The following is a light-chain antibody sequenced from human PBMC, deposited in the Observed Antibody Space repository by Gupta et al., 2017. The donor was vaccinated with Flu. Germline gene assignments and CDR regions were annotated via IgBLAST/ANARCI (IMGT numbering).Light chain of an antibody. J-gene: IGLJ1*01. Sequence: QSALTQPRSVSVSPGQSVTISCTGTSSDVGASNYVSWYQQHPGKAPTLVIYDLTERPSGVPDRFSGSKSGNTASLTISGLQAEDEADYYCCSYAVTYDVFVTGTKVTVL. CDR1: SSDVGASNY. CDR3: CSYAVTYDV. V-gene: IGLV2-11*01. CDR2: DLT.